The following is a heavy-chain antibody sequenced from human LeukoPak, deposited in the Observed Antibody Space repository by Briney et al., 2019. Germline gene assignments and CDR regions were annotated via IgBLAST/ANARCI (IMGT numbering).Heavy chain of an antibody. J-gene: IGHJ4*02. CDR2: IYYTGNT. V-gene: IGHV4-39*07. Sequence: PSETLSLTCAVSGASLTGGGYYSGWVREPPGKGLEWIGTIYYTGNTYYNASLQSRVTISIDTTKNQFSLRLTSVTAADTAVYYCAGGRYYFDYWGQGTLVTVSS. CDR3: AGGRYYFDY. D-gene: IGHD3-16*01. CDR1: GASLTGGGYY.